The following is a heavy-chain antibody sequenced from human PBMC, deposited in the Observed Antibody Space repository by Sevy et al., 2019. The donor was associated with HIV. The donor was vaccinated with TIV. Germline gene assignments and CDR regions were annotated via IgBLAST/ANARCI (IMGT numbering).Heavy chain of an antibody. CDR2: ISYDGSNK. CDR1: GFTFSSYA. Sequence: QGGSLRLSCAASGFTFSSYAMHWVHQAPGKGLEWVAVISYDGSNKYYADSVKGRFTISTDNSKNTLYLQMNSLRAEDTAVYYCASPPYYDILTGQFDYWGQGTLVTVSS. J-gene: IGHJ4*02. CDR3: ASPPYYDILTGQFDY. D-gene: IGHD3-9*01. V-gene: IGHV3-30-3*01.